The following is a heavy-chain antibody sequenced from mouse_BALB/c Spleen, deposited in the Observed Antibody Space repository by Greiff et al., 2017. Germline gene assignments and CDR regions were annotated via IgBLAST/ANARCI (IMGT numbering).Heavy chain of an antibody. J-gene: IGHJ3*01. CDR1: GFTFSSYA. V-gene: IGHV5-4*02. D-gene: IGHD2-10*01. CDR2: ISDGGSYT. CDR3: ANAYYGNFAWFAY. Sequence: DVQLVESGGGLVKPGGSLKLSCAASGFTFSSYAMYWVRQTPEKRLEWVATISDGGSYTYYPDSVKGRFTISRGNAKNNLYLQMSSLKSEDTAMYYCANAYYGNFAWFAYWGQGTLVTVSA.